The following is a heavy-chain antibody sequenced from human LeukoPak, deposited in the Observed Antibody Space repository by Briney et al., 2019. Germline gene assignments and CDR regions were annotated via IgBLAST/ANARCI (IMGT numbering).Heavy chain of an antibody. CDR3: ARASGPAGNYDYVWGSYRYNDDAFDI. CDR2: INVGNGNT. J-gene: IGHJ3*02. CDR1: GYTFTHYA. Sequence: ASVKVSCKASGYTFTHYAMHWVRQAPGQRLEWMGWINVGNGNTKYSQKFQGRVTITRDTSASTAYMELNSLRSDDTAVYYCARASGPAGNYDYVWGSYRYNDDAFDIWGQGTMVTVSS. D-gene: IGHD3-16*02. V-gene: IGHV1-3*01.